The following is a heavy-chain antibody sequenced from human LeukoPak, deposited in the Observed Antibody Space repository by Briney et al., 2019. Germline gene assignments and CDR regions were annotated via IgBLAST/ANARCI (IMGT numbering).Heavy chain of an antibody. CDR3: ARASRGSSYGMDF. Sequence: SGPALVKPTQTLTLTCTFSGFSLSTSGMCVIWIRQPPGKALEWLARIDWYDDKYYSTSLETRLTVSKDTSKNQVVLTMTNMDPVDTATYYCARASRGSSYGMDFWGQGTTVTVSS. CDR2: IDWYDDK. V-gene: IGHV2-70*11. CDR1: GFSLSTSGMC. D-gene: IGHD2-15*01. J-gene: IGHJ6*02.